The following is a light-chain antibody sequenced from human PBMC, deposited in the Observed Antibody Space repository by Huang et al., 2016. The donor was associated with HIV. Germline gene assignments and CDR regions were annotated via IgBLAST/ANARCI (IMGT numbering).Light chain of an antibody. CDR1: PSLGSSS. CDR3: QQYDSSPVT. V-gene: IGKV3-20*01. CDR2: GAS. Sequence: ELVLTQSPGTLALSPGERVTLSCRASPSLGSSSLAWDQQTAGQAPRLLMEGASSRATGIPDMVRGGGCGTDFTISISRLEPEDFAVYYCQQYDSSPVTFGGGTKVEIK. J-gene: IGKJ4*01.